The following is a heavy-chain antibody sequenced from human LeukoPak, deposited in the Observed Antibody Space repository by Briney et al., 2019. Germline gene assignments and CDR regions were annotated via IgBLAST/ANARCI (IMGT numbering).Heavy chain of an antibody. CDR1: GFTVSSSY. CDR3: ARGRVYDSSSYSDY. Sequence: PGGSLRLSCAASGFTVSSSYMSWVRQAPGKGLEWVSVIYSGGSTYYADSVKGRFTISRDNAKNSLYLQMNSLRVEDTAVYHCARGRVYDSSSYSDYWGQGTLVTVSS. J-gene: IGHJ4*02. CDR2: IYSGGST. V-gene: IGHV3-66*01. D-gene: IGHD3-22*01.